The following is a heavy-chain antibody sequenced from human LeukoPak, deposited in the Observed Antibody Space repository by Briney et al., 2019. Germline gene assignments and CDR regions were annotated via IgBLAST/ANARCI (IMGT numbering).Heavy chain of an antibody. CDR2: ISYDGINT. CDR1: GFTFTTYW. V-gene: IGHV3-74*01. D-gene: IGHD3-10*01. Sequence: SGGPLRLSCAASGFTFTTYWMHWVRQAPGKGLVWVSRISYDGINTNYADSVKGRFTISRDNAKNTLYLQMNSLRAEDTAVYYCVLLSLTPGWGQGTLVTVSS. J-gene: IGHJ4*02. CDR3: VLLSLTPG.